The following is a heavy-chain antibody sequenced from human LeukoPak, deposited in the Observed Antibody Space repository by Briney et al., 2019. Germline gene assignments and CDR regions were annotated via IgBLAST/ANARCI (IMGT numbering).Heavy chain of an antibody. V-gene: IGHV6-1*01. J-gene: IGHJ5*02. CDR3: ARDLDYGGKGDWFEP. D-gene: IGHD4-23*01. CDR2: TYYRSKWYN. Sequence: SQTLSLTCVISGDSVSSNSAAWNWIRQSPSRGLEWLGRTYYRSKWYNAYAVSVKGRITINPDTSKNQFSLQLNSVTPEDTAVYYCARDLDYGGKGDWFEPWGQGTLVNVSS. CDR1: GDSVSSNSAA.